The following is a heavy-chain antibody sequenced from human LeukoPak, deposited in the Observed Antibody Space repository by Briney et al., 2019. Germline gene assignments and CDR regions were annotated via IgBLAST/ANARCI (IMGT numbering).Heavy chain of an antibody. V-gene: IGHV3-53*01. J-gene: IGHJ4*02. CDR2: IYSGGST. Sequence: GGSLRLSCAASGFTVSSNYMSWVRQAPGKGLEWFSVIYSGGSTYYADSVKGRFTISRDNSKNTLYLQMNSLRAEDTAVYYCAREGYSSSSEPYYFDYWGQGTLVTVSS. CDR3: AREGYSSSSEPYYFDY. D-gene: IGHD6-6*01. CDR1: GFTVSSNY.